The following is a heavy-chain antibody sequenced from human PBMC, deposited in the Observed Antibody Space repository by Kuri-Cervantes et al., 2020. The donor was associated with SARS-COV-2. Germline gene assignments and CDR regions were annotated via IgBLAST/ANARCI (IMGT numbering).Heavy chain of an antibody. J-gene: IGHJ4*02. Sequence: GGSLRLSCAASGFTFSSYEMNWVRQAPGKGLEWVPYISSSGSTIYYADSVKGRFTISRDNAKNSLYLQMNSLRAEDTAVYYCARVPIAAPDYWGQGTLVTVSS. CDR2: ISSSGSTI. CDR1: GFTFSSYE. D-gene: IGHD6-6*01. V-gene: IGHV3-48*03. CDR3: ARVPIAAPDY.